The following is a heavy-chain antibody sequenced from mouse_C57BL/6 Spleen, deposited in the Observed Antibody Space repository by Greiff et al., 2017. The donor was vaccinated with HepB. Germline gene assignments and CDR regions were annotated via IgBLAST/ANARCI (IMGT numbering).Heavy chain of an antibody. CDR1: GYTFTSYW. J-gene: IGHJ3*01. V-gene: IGHV1-50*01. Sequence: QVQLQQPGAELVKPGASVKLSCKASGYTFTSYWMQWVKQRPGQGLEWIGEIDPSDSYTNYNQKFKGKATLTVDKSSSTAYMQLSSLTSEDSAVYYCARSYGNYGAYWGQGTLVTVSA. D-gene: IGHD2-10*02. CDR3: ARSYGNYGAY. CDR2: IDPSDSYT.